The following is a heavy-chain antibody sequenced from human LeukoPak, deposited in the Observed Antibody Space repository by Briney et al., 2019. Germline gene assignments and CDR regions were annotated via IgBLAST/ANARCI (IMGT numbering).Heavy chain of an antibody. CDR3: ARHAKSAAAAGTFDY. CDR2: SYTSGST. CDR1: GGSISSYY. J-gene: IGHJ4*02. V-gene: IGHV4-4*09. D-gene: IGHD6-13*01. Sequence: SETLSLTCTVSGGSISSYYWSWIRQPPGQGLERIGYSYTSGSTNYNPSLKLRVTISVATSKNQFPLKLSFVTAAATAVYYCARHAKSAAAAGTFDYWGQGTLVTVSS.